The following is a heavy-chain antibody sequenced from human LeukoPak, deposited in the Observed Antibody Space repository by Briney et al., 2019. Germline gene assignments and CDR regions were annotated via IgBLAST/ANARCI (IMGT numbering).Heavy chain of an antibody. D-gene: IGHD6-19*01. CDR2: INPSGGST. CDR3: ARDDSSGWYLHY. CDR1: GYTFTNYY. J-gene: IGHJ4*02. Sequence: ASVKVSCKASGYTFTNYYIYWVRQAPGQGLEWMGIINPSGGSTSYAQKFQGRITMTRDTSTSTVYMELSGLRSEDTAVYYCARDDSSGWYLHYWGQGTLVTVSS. V-gene: IGHV1-46*01.